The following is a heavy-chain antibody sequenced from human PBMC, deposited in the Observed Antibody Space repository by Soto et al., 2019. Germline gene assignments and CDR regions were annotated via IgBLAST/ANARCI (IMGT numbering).Heavy chain of an antibody. CDR3: ARQSESTGYFYGWFDP. J-gene: IGHJ5*02. Sequence: SETLSLTCTVSGGSINSRGYYWTWIRQHPGKGLEWIGNIYYSGSIHFNPSLKSRLTMLVDTSENQFSLKLTSVTAADTAVYYCARQSESTGYFYGWFDPWGQGALVTVSS. CDR1: GGSINSRGYY. V-gene: IGHV4-31*03. CDR2: IYYSGSI. D-gene: IGHD3-9*01.